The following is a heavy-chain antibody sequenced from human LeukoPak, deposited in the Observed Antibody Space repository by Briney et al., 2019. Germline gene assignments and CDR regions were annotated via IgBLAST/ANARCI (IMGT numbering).Heavy chain of an antibody. CDR3: AKDKGWELMHWAFDI. J-gene: IGHJ3*02. V-gene: IGHV3-9*03. CDR2: ISWNSGSI. CDR1: GFTFDDYA. Sequence: GRSLRLSCAASGFTFDDYAMHWVRQAPGKGLEWVSGISWNSGSIGYADSVKGRFTISRDNAKNSLYLQMNSLRAEDMALYYCAKDKGWELMHWAFDIWGQGTMVTVSS. D-gene: IGHD1-26*01.